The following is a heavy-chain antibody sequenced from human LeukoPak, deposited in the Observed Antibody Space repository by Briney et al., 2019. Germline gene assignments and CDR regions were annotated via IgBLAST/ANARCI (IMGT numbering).Heavy chain of an antibody. D-gene: IGHD3-22*01. CDR3: AAMYFYDSSGYY. J-gene: IGHJ4*02. V-gene: IGHV3-11*03. Sequence: PGPCLRLSCVAAGFTFSDYYISWIRQAPGKGLEYVAYMIASIDYTSYTVSVRGRFTISRDYAKNSLYLQMDSLRAEATAVYYGAAMYFYDSSGYYWGQGTLVTVSS. CDR2: MIASIDYT. CDR1: GFTFSDYY.